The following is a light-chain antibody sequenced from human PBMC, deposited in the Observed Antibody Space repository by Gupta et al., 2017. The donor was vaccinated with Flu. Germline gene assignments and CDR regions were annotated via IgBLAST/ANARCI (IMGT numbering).Light chain of an antibody. CDR1: QSISKN. V-gene: IGKV3-15*01. J-gene: IGKJ5*01. Sequence: ENLMTQSPATLSVSPGARVTLSCRAGQSISKNLAWYQQKPGQAPRLLIFDASTRATGTPARFTGSGSGTEFTLSISSLQPEDFAVYFCQQYEDWPPITFGQGTRLDMK. CDR2: DAS. CDR3: QQYEDWPPIT.